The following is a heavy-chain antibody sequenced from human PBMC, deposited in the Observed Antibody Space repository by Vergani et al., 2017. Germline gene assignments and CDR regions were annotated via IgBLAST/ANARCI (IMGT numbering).Heavy chain of an antibody. CDR2: INPNSGST. D-gene: IGHD2-2*01. CDR3: ARDYGYCSSTSCPNWFDP. CDR1: GYTFTGYY. V-gene: IGHV1-2*02. J-gene: IGHJ5*02. Sequence: QVQLVQSGAEVKKPGASVKVSCKASGYTFTGYYMHWVRQAPGQGLEWMGWINPNSGSTNYAQKYQGRVTMIRDTSIRTAYMELRRLSSGDTALYYCARDYGYCSSTSCPNWFDPWGQGTLVTVYS.